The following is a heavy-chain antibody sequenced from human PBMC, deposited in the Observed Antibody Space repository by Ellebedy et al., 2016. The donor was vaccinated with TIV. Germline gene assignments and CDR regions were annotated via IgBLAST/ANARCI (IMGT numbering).Heavy chain of an antibody. Sequence: MPSETLSLTCTVSGGSISSSSYYWGWIRQPPGKGLEWIGSIYYSGSTYYNPSLKSRVTISVDTSKNQFSLKLSSLTAEDTAVYYCARLAPGGGAVNPLDYWGQGTLVTVSS. J-gene: IGHJ4*02. V-gene: IGHV4-39*07. D-gene: IGHD3-10*01. CDR2: IYYSGST. CDR3: ARLAPGGGAVNPLDY. CDR1: GGSISSSSYY.